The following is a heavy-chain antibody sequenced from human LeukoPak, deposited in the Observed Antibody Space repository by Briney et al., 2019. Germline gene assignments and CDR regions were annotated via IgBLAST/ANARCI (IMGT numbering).Heavy chain of an antibody. CDR1: GGTFSSYA. CDR3: ARDRLRNWFDP. D-gene: IGHD5-12*01. CDR2: IIPILGIA. V-gene: IGHV1-69*04. Sequence: GASVKVSCKASGGTFSSYAISWVRQAPGQGLEWMGRIIPILGIANYAQKFQGRVTITADKSTSTAYMELSSLRSEDTAVYYCARDRLRNWFDPWGQGTLVTVSS. J-gene: IGHJ5*02.